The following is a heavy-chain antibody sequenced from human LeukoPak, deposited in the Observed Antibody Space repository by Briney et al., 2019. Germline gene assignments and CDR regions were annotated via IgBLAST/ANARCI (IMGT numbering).Heavy chain of an antibody. J-gene: IGHJ6*02. CDR3: ARDPSISRGIYYYYYGMDV. V-gene: IGHV3-33*08. CDR2: IWNNGSNR. D-gene: IGHD3-3*02. Sequence: GGSLRLSCAASGFTFSSYGMHWVRQAPGKGLEWVAVIWNNGSNRYYADSVKGRFTISRDNSKNTLYLQMNSLRAEDTAVYYCARDPSISRGIYYYYYGMDVWGQGTTVTVSS. CDR1: GFTFSSYG.